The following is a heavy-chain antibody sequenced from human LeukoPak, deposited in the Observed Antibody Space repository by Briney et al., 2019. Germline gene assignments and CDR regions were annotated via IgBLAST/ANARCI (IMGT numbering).Heavy chain of an antibody. J-gene: IGHJ5*02. CDR3: ARGGSTSFGGFDP. CDR1: GYSISSSYW. Sequence: PETLSLTCVVSGYSISSSYWWGWIRPPPGKGLEWIGHIYHSGSTYYNPSLKSRVTMSVDMSKKQFSLKLSSVTAVDTAVYYCARGGSTSFGGFDPWGQGTLVTVSS. CDR2: IYHSGST. V-gene: IGHV4-28*01. D-gene: IGHD2-2*01.